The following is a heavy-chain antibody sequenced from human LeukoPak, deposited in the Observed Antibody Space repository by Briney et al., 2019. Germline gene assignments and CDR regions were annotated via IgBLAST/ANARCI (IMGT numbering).Heavy chain of an antibody. J-gene: IGHJ4*02. CDR1: GFTFSDYS. CDR3: ASGYSSGAPFDY. Sequence: GGSLRLSCAASGFTFSDYSMNWVRQAPGQGLEWVSSISSSGGYIYYADSVKGRFTISRDNSKNTLYLQMNSLRAEDTAVYYCASGYSSGAPFDYWGQGTLVTVSS. V-gene: IGHV3-21*01. CDR2: ISSSGGYI. D-gene: IGHD6-19*01.